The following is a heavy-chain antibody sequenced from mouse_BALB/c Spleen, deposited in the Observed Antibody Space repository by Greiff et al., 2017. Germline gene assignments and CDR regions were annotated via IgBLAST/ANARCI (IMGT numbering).Heavy chain of an antibody. V-gene: IGHV1-7*01. D-gene: IGHD1-3*01. CDR2: INPSTGYT. CDR3: ARSSYYAMDY. Sequence: QVQLQQSGAELAKPGASVKMSCKASGYTFTSYWMHWVKQRPGQGLEWIGYINPSTGYTENNQKFKDKATLTADKSSSTAYMQLSSLTSEDSAVYYCARSSYYAMDYWGQGTSVTVSS. J-gene: IGHJ4*01. CDR1: GYTFTSYW.